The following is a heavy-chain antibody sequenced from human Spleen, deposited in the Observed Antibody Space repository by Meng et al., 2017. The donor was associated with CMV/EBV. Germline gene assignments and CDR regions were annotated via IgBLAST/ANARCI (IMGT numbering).Heavy chain of an antibody. V-gene: IGHV3-30*04. CDR1: GFTFSSYA. D-gene: IGHD1-1*01. CDR3: ARGERQPFYGLDV. J-gene: IGHJ6*02. CDR2: ISYDGSNK. Sequence: GESLKISCAASGFTFSSYAMHWVRQAPGKGLEWVAVISYDGSNKYYADSVKGRFTISRDNSKNTLYLQMNSLRAEDTAVYYCARGERQPFYGLDVWGQGTTVTVSS.